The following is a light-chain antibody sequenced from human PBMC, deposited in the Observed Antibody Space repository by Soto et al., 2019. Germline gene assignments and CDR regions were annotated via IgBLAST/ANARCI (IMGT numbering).Light chain of an antibody. CDR2: AAS. Sequence: DIQMTQSPSSLSASVGDRVTITCRASRSISSYLNWYQQKPGKAPKLLIFAASSLQSGVPSRFSGSGSGTDFTLTISSLQPEDFATYFCQQSYNAAITFGQGTRLEMK. CDR1: RSISSY. J-gene: IGKJ5*01. V-gene: IGKV1-39*01. CDR3: QQSYNAAIT.